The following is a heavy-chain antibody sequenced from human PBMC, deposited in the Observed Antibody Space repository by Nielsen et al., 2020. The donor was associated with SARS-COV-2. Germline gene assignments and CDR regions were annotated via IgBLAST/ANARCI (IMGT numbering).Heavy chain of an antibody. J-gene: IGHJ3*01. CDR2: INHSGST. CDR1: DGSFSDSY. V-gene: IGHV4-34*01. CDR3: AILPHAARTLVRGIISWTDAFDV. Sequence: GSLRLSCAVYDGSFSDSYWSWIRQPPGKGLEWIGEINHSGSTNYNPSLKSRVTISVDTSKNQFSLKLTSVTAADTAVYYCAILPHAARTLVRGIISWTDAFDVWGQGTLVTVSS. D-gene: IGHD3-10*01.